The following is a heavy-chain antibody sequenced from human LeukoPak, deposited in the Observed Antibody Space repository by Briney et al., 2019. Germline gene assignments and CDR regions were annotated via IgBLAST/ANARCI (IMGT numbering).Heavy chain of an antibody. CDR1: GGSISSSSYY. CDR3: ARDLSSYYFDY. CDR2: IYHSGST. J-gene: IGHJ4*02. D-gene: IGHD6-6*01. V-gene: IGHV4-39*07. Sequence: SETLSLTCTVSGGSISSSSYYWGWIRQPPGKGLEWIGSIYHSGSTYYNPSLKSRVTISVDRSKNQFSLKLSSVTAADTAVYYCARDLSSYYFDYWGQGTLVTVSS.